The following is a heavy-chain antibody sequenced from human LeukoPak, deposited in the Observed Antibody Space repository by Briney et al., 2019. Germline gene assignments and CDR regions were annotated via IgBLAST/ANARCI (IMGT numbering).Heavy chain of an antibody. J-gene: IGHJ4*02. Sequence: ASVKVSCKASAYTLTGYYMHWVRQAPGQGLEGMGWINPDSGATNYAQKFRGRVTMTRATSIRTAYMEVSRLRPDDTAVYYCAREGSGWYGNFDYWGQGTLVTVSS. CDR1: AYTLTGYY. CDR3: AREGSGWYGNFDY. D-gene: IGHD6-19*01. V-gene: IGHV1-2*02. CDR2: INPDSGAT.